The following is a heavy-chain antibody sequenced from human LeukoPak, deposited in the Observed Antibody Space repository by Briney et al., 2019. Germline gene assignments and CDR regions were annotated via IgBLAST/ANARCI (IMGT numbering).Heavy chain of an antibody. V-gene: IGHV3-48*03. CDR2: ISSSGSTI. Sequence: GGSLRLSCAASGFTFSSYEMNWVRQAPGKGLEWVSYISSSGSTIYYADSVKGRFTISRDNAKNSLYLQMNSLRAEDTAVYYCARAPYKLTWIGNYFDYWGQGTLDTVSS. CDR1: GFTFSSYE. D-gene: IGHD3-10*01. CDR3: ARAPYKLTWIGNYFDY. J-gene: IGHJ4*02.